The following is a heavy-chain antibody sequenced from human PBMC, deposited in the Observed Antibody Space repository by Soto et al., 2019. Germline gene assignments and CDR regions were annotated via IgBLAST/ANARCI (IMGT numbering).Heavy chain of an antibody. CDR2: IKSKTDGGTT. J-gene: IGHJ6*03. CDR1: GVTFRNAW. V-gene: IGHV3-15*01. CDR3: TTEHYDYIWGSYRPPSYYCYYLDV. D-gene: IGHD3-16*02. Sequence: PGGSLGLSCAASGVTFRNAWMSWVRQAPGKGLEWVGRIKSKTDGGTTDYAAPVKGRFTISRDDSKHTLYLQMNSLKTEDTAVYYCTTEHYDYIWGSYRPPSYYCYYLDVWGKGTTVTVSS.